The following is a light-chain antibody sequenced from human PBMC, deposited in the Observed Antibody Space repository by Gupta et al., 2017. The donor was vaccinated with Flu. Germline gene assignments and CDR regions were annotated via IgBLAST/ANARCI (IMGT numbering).Light chain of an antibody. CDR2: GNS. CDR3: QSYDSSLRSVV. Sequence: GTISCTGSSSNIGAGYDVHWYQQLPGTAPKLLIYGNSNRPSGVPDRFSGSKSGTSASLAITGLQAEDEADYYCQSYDSSLRSVVFGGGTKLTVL. V-gene: IGLV1-40*01. J-gene: IGLJ2*01. CDR1: SSNIGAGYD.